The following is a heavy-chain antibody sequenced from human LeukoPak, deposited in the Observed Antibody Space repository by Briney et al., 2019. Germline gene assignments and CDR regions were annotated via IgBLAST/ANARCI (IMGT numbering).Heavy chain of an antibody. V-gene: IGHV3-11*01. J-gene: IGHJ4*02. CDR2: ISISGATI. Sequence: GGSLRLSCAASGFTFSDNYMSWIRQAPGKGLEWVSFISISGATIHYADSVRDRLTISRDNAKNSLYLQMNSLRVEDTAMYYYARTIIGIYGSFEYYFDLWGQGTLVTVSS. CDR3: ARTIIGIYGSFEYYFDL. CDR1: GFTFSDNY. D-gene: IGHD3-16*01.